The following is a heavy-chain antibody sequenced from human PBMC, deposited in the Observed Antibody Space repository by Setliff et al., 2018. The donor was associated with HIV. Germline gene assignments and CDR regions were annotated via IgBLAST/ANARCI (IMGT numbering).Heavy chain of an antibody. CDR3: ARKLRPGHGVDV. J-gene: IGHJ6*02. V-gene: IGHV3-23*01. Sequence: QPGGSLRLSCAASGFTFSSYAMSWVRQAPGKGLEWVSATSGSGGSTYYADSVKGRFTISRDNSKNTLYLQMNSLRAEDTAVYYCARKLRPGHGVDVWGQGTTVTVSS. CDR2: TSGSGGST. CDR1: GFTFSSYA. D-gene: IGHD3-10*01.